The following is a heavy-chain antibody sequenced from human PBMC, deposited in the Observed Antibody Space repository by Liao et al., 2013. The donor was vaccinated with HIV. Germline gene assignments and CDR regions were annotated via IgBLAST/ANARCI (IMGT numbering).Heavy chain of an antibody. Sequence: VQLQGSGPGLVKPSQTLSLTCTVSGGSIISDDYYWSWIRQPPGKGLEWIGYIYYSGSTYYNPSLKSRVTISVDTSRNQFSLKLSSVTAADTAVYYCARVGDIYSYYIDVWGKGTTVTVSS. CDR2: IYYSGST. D-gene: IGHD5-12*01. J-gene: IGHJ6*03. CDR3: ARVGDIYSYYIDV. V-gene: IGHV4-30-4*08. CDR1: GGSIISDDYY.